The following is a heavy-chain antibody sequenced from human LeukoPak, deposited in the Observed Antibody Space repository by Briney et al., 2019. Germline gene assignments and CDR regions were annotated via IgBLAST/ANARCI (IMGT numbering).Heavy chain of an antibody. V-gene: IGHV3-53*01. CDR3: ASSSMIVAGAFDI. CDR1: GFTVSSNY. D-gene: IGHD3-22*01. Sequence: GGSLRLSCAASGFTVSSNYMSWVRQVPGKGLEWVSVIYSGGSTYYADSVKGRFTISRDNSKNTLYLQMNSLRAEDTAVYYCASSSMIVAGAFDIWGQGTMVTVSS. CDR2: IYSGGST. J-gene: IGHJ3*02.